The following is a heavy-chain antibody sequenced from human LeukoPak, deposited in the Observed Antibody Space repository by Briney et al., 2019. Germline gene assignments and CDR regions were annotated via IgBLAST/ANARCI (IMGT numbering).Heavy chain of an antibody. J-gene: IGHJ6*03. V-gene: IGHV3-11*01. Sequence: PGGSLRLSCAASGFTFSDYYMSWIRQAPGKGLERVSYISSSGSTIYYADSVKGRFTISRDNAKNSLYLQMNSLRAEDTAVYYCARGRGGSIAARPAWYYYYYYMDVWGKGTTVTVSS. CDR2: ISSSGSTI. D-gene: IGHD6-6*01. CDR1: GFTFSDYY. CDR3: ARGRGGSIAARPAWYYYYYYMDV.